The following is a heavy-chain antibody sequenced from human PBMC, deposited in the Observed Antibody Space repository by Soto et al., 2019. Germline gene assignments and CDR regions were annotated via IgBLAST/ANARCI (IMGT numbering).Heavy chain of an antibody. D-gene: IGHD1-1*01. CDR2: IIPIFGTA. Sequence: QVQLVQSGAEVKKPGSSVKVSCKASGGTFSSYAISWVRQAPGQGLEWMGGIIPIFGTANYAQKFQGRVTITADEATSTAYMELSSLRSEDTAVYYCARDAEGTTGKTYHYYGMDVWGQGTTVTVSS. CDR3: ARDAEGTTGKTYHYYGMDV. CDR1: GGTFSSYA. J-gene: IGHJ6*02. V-gene: IGHV1-69*01.